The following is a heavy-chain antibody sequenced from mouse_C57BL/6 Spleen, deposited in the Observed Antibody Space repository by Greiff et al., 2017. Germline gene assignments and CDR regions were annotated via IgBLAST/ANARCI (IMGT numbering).Heavy chain of an antibody. CDR2: IDPSDSET. D-gene: IGHD2-1*01. CDR3: ARAGHGNYGGDY. V-gene: IGHV1-52*01. Sequence: QVQLQQPGAELVRPGSSVKLSCKASGYTFTSYWMHWVKQRPIQGLEWIGNIDPSDSETHYNQKFKDKATLTVDKSSSTAYMQLSSLTSEDSAVYYCARAGHGNYGGDYWGQGTSVTVSS. J-gene: IGHJ4*01. CDR1: GYTFTSYW.